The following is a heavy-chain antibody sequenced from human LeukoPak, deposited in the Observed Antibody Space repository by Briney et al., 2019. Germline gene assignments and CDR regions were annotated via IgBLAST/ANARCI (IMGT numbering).Heavy chain of an antibody. J-gene: IGHJ6*03. CDR2: SYPGDSDT. CDR3: ARHNHVDKAMVIDYYYYYMDG. Sequence: GESLKISCKGSGYSFTSYWIGWVRQMPGKGLEWMGISYPGDSDTRYSPSFQGQVTISADKSISTAYLQWSSLKASDTAMYYCARHNHVDKAMVIDYYYYYMDGSGKGTTVIVSS. D-gene: IGHD5-18*01. V-gene: IGHV5-51*01. CDR1: GYSFTSYW.